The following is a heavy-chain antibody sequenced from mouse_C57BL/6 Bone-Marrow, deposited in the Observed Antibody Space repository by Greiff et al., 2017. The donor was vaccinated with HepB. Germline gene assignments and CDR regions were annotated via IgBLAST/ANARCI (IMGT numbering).Heavy chain of an antibody. CDR1: GFTFSSYA. Sequence: EVQLVESGGGLVKPGGSLKLSCAASGFTFSSYAMSWVRQTPGKRLEWVATISDGGSYTYYPDNVKGRFTISRDNAKNNLYLQMSHLKSEDTAMYYCARAPNFAWFADWGQGTLVTVSA. J-gene: IGHJ3*01. CDR2: ISDGGSYT. CDR3: ARAPNFAWFAD. V-gene: IGHV5-4*01.